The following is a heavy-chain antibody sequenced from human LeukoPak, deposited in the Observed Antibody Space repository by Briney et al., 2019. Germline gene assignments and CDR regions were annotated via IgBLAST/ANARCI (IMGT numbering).Heavy chain of an antibody. J-gene: IGHJ3*02. D-gene: IGHD3-22*01. V-gene: IGHV4-59*01. Sequence: SETLSLTCTVSGGSISSYYWIWIRQPPGKGLEWIGYIYNSGSTNYNPSLKSRVTMSGDTSKNQFSLKLSSLTGADTAVYYCALSRGGYYDSRSPSWAFDIWGQGTMVTVSS. CDR1: GGSISSYY. CDR2: IYNSGST. CDR3: ALSRGGYYDSRSPSWAFDI.